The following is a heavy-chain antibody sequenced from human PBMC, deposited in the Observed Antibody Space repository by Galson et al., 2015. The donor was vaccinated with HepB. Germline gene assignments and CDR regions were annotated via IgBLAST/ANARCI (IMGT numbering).Heavy chain of an antibody. D-gene: IGHD6-13*01. CDR2: IYYSGGT. V-gene: IGHV4-31*03. CDR3: ARDGIAAAGPFDAFDI. Sequence: TLSLTCTVSGGSISSGGYYWSWIRQHPGKGLEWIGYIYYSGGTYYNPSLKSRVTISVDTSKNQFSLKLSSVTAADTAVYYCARDGIAAAGPFDAFDIWGQGTMVTVSS. CDR1: GGSISSGGYY. J-gene: IGHJ3*02.